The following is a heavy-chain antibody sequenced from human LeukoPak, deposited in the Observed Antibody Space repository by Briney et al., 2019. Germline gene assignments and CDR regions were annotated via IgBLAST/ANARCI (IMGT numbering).Heavy chain of an antibody. D-gene: IGHD3-10*01. V-gene: IGHV4-39*07. J-gene: IGHJ3*02. CDR1: GDSISSSRFY. CDR2: ILYTGRT. Sequence: SETLSLTCTVSGDSISSSRFYWAWIRQPPGKGLEWIGSILYTGRTFYNPSLKSRVTISVDTSKNQFSLKLSSVTAADTAVYYCARRWFGELYAFDIWGQGTMVTVSS. CDR3: ARRWFGELYAFDI.